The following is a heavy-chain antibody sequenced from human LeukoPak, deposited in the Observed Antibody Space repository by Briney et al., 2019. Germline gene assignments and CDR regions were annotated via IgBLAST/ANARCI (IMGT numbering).Heavy chain of an antibody. J-gene: IGHJ4*02. CDR3: ARANQQLSDLDY. V-gene: IGHV4-59*01. CDR2: IYYSGSA. CDR1: GGSISSYH. D-gene: IGHD6-13*01. Sequence: SETLSLTCTVSGGSISSYHWSWVRQPPGKGLEWVGYIYYSGSANYNPSLKSRVTISVDTSKNQFSLKLTSVTAADTAVYYCARANQQLSDLDYWGQGTLVTVSS.